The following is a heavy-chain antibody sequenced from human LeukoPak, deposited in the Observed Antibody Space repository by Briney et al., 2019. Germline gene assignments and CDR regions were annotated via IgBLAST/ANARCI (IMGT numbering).Heavy chain of an antibody. D-gene: IGHD3-10*01. V-gene: IGHV3-20*04. CDR3: ARDDRADYYGSGGLDY. CDR2: INWNGGST. Sequence: PGGSLRLSCAASGFTFDDYGMSWVRQAPGKGLEWVSGINWNGGSTGYADSVKGRFTISRDNAKNSLYLQMNSLRAEDTALYYCARDDRADYYGSGGLDYWGQGTLVTVSS. CDR1: GFTFDDYG. J-gene: IGHJ4*02.